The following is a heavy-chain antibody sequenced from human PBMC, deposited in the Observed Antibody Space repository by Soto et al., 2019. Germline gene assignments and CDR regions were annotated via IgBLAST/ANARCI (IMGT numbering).Heavy chain of an antibody. Sequence: PGGSLRLSCAASGFIFSNHAMHWVRQAPGKGLEWVAVISYDGSNKYYADSVKGRFTISRDNSKNTLYLQMNSLRAEDTAVYYCARERNGITIFGVVTPGYFDYWGQGTLVTVSS. D-gene: IGHD3-3*01. CDR2: ISYDGSNK. V-gene: IGHV3-30-3*01. J-gene: IGHJ4*02. CDR3: ARERNGITIFGVVTPGYFDY. CDR1: GFIFSNHA.